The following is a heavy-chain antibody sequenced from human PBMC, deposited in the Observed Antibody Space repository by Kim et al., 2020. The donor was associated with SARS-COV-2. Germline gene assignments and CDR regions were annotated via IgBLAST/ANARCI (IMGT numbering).Heavy chain of an antibody. V-gene: IGHV4-39*01. CDR1: GGSISSSSYY. J-gene: IGHJ5*02. CDR2: IYYSGST. Sequence: SETLSLTCTVSGGSISSSSYYWGWIRQPPGKGLEWIGSIYYSGSTYYNPSLKSRVTISVDTSKNQFSLKLSSVTAADTAVYYCARHDLGPIEIVVVPAEDYRLDPWGQGTLVTVSS. D-gene: IGHD2-2*01. CDR3: ARHDLGPIEIVVVPAEDYRLDP.